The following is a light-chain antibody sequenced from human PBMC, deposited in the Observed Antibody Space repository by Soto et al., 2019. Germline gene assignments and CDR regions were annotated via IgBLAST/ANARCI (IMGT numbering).Light chain of an antibody. V-gene: IGKV1-5*01. CDR1: QPISSW. CDR2: DAS. Sequence: DIQMTQSPPTLSASVGDRVTITCRASQPISSWLAWYHQKPGKAPKLLIYDASNLESGVPSRFSGSGSGTEFPLTSSSLQPEDFGIYYCQQYENYWTFGQGTKVEIK. J-gene: IGKJ1*01. CDR3: QQYENYWT.